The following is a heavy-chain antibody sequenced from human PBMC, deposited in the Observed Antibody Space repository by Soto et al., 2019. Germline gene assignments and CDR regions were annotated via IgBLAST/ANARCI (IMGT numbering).Heavy chain of an antibody. V-gene: IGHV1-18*01. J-gene: IGHJ4*02. D-gene: IGHD4-17*01. CDR3: AIADYGDDDY. CDR2: IKAYSGNT. CDR1: GYTFPTST. Sequence: QLQLVQSGAEAKKPGASVKVSCKASGYTFPTSTISWVRQAPGQGLEWMGWIKAYSGNTNYAQKLQGRVTMTTDTSPNTAYMERRSLTTDDTAIYYCAIADYGDDDYWGQGTLVTVSS.